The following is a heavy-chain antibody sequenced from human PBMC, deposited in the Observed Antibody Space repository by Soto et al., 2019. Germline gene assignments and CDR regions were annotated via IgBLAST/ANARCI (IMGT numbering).Heavy chain of an antibody. Sequence: QVQLQQWGAGLLKPSETLSLTCAVYGGSFSGYYWSWIRQPPGKGLEWIGEINHSGSTNYNPSLKSRVTIPVDTSKNQFSPKLSSVTAADTAVYYCARRGSSWVDYWGQGTLVTASS. CDR3: ARRGSSWVDY. CDR2: INHSGST. V-gene: IGHV4-34*01. D-gene: IGHD6-13*01. J-gene: IGHJ4*02. CDR1: GGSFSGYY.